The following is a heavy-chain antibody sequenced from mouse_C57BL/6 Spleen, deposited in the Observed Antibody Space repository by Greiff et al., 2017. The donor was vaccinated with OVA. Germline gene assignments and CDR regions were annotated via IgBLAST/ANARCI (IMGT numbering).Heavy chain of an antibody. J-gene: IGHJ1*03. CDR3: AREEGRGGDFDV. V-gene: IGHV1-52*01. Sequence: QVQLQQPGAELVRPGSSVKLSCKASGYTFTSYWMHWVKQRPIQGLEWIGNIDPSDSETHYNQKFKDKATLTVDKSSSTAYMQLSSLTSEDSAVDYCAREEGRGGDFDVWGTGTTVTVSS. CDR2: IDPSDSET. CDR1: GYTFTSYW. D-gene: IGHD3-3*01.